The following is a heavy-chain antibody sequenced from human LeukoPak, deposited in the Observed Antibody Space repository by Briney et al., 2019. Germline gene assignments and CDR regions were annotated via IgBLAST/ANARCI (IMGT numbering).Heavy chain of an antibody. D-gene: IGHD3-10*01. Sequence: KTGGSLRLSCAASGFTFSYAYTNWVRQAPGKGPEWVGRIKSKGDGGTTDYAAPVKGRFTISRDDSKNMLYLQMNSLTTEDTAVYYCTTVTMVREINWGQGTLVTVSS. J-gene: IGHJ4*02. V-gene: IGHV3-15*01. CDR2: IKSKGDGGTT. CDR3: TTVTMVREIN. CDR1: GFTFSYAY.